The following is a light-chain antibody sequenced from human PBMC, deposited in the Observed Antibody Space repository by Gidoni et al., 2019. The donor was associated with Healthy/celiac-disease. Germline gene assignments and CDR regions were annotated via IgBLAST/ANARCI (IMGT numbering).Light chain of an antibody. CDR1: SSDVGGYNS. CDR2: DVS. V-gene: IGLV2-14*03. J-gene: IGLJ2*01. CDR3: CSYTSSATVV. Sequence: QSALTQPASVSGSPGLSITISCTGTSSDVGGYNSVSWYQQHPGKVPKRMIYDVSNRPSGVSNRFSGSKSGNAASLTISGLQAEDEADYYCCSYTSSATVVFGGGTKLTVL.